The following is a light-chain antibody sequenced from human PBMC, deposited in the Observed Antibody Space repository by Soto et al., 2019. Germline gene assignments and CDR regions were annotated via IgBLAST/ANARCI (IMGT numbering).Light chain of an antibody. CDR3: QTWDTAMV. CDR2: LNNDGSH. V-gene: IGLV4-69*01. Sequence: QSVLTQSPSASASLGASVKLTCTLSSGHSNYAIAWHQQQPEKGPRYLMRLNNDGSHSRGDGIPDRFSGSSSGAERYLTISSLQSEDEADYYCQTWDTAMVFGGGTKLTVL. CDR1: SGHSNYA. J-gene: IGLJ2*01.